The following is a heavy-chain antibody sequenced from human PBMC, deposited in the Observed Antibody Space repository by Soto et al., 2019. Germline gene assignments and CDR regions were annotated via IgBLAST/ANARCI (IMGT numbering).Heavy chain of an antibody. Sequence: SVKVSCKASGGTFSSYAISWVRQAPGQGLEWMGGIIPIFGTANYAQKFQGRVTITADESTSTAYMELSSLRSEDTAVYYCARSGCSSTSCYADYYYYGMDVWGQGTTVTISS. J-gene: IGHJ6*02. CDR1: GGTFSSYA. V-gene: IGHV1-69*13. CDR3: ARSGCSSTSCYADYYYYGMDV. CDR2: IIPIFGTA. D-gene: IGHD2-2*01.